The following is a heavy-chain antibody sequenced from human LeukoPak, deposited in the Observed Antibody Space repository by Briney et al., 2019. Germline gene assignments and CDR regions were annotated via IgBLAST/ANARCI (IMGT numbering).Heavy chain of an antibody. J-gene: IGHJ4*02. V-gene: IGHV3-48*03. D-gene: IGHD5-12*01. CDR2: IGGTDTAI. CDR1: GFTFSPFQ. CDR3: ARWGHSDYDSFPTKFDY. Sequence: GGSLRLSCAASGFTFSPFQMTWVRQAPGKGLEWVAYIGGTDTAIFYAASVKGRFTISSDNAKNSLFLQMNGLIAEDTAVYYCARWGHSDYDSFPTKFDYWGQGTLVVVSS.